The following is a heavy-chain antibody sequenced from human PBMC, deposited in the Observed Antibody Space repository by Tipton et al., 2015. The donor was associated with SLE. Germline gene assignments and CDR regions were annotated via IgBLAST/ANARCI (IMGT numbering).Heavy chain of an antibody. CDR1: GGAFSGYY. D-gene: IGHD6-13*01. CDR2: IYHSGDT. Sequence: TLSLTCAVFGGAFSGYYWSWVRQSPGKGLEWIGEIYHSGDTNYNPSLKSRVAMSIDTSKNQFSLKLSSVTAADTAVFYCARQDGAAASWGQGTLVTVSS. CDR3: ARQDGAAAS. V-gene: IGHV4-34*01. J-gene: IGHJ5*02.